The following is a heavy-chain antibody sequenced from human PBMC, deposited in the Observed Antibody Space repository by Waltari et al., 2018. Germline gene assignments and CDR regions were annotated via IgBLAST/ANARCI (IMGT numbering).Heavy chain of an antibody. D-gene: IGHD2-21*01. CDR2: INHSGGT. CDR3: ARGSEWGY. CDR1: GGSFSGYY. J-gene: IGHJ4*02. Sequence: QVQLQQWGAGLLKPSETLSLTCAVYGGSFSGYYWSWIRQPPGTGLGRIGEINHSGGTNNNTSLKSRVTISVDTSKHQFSLKLSSVTAADTAVYYCARGSEWGYWGQGTLVTVSS. V-gene: IGHV4-34*01.